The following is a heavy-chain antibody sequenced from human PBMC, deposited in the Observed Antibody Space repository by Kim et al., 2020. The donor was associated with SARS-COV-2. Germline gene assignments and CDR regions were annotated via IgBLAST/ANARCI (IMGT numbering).Heavy chain of an antibody. V-gene: IGHV3-23*01. CDR2: ISGSGGST. Sequence: GGSLRLSCAASGFTFSSYAMSWVRQAPGKGLEWVSAISGSGGSTYYADSVKGRFTISRDNSKNTLYLQMNSLRAEDTAVYYCAKIHSGKVLRYFDWLLSRSAFDIWGQGTMVTVSS. CDR1: GFTFSSYA. D-gene: IGHD3-9*01. CDR3: AKIHSGKVLRYFDWLLSRSAFDI. J-gene: IGHJ3*02.